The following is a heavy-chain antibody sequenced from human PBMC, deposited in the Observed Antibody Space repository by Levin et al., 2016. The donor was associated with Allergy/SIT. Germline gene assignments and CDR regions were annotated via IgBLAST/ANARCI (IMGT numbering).Heavy chain of an antibody. CDR3: AREFNPQGVTYGGNSFAAFDI. CDR2: ISYDGSNK. Sequence: VRQAPGKGLEWVAVISYDGSNKYYADSVKGRFTISRDNSKNTLYLQMNSLRAEDTAVYYCAREFNPQGVTYGGNSFAAFDIWGQGTMVTVSS. D-gene: IGHD4-23*01. J-gene: IGHJ3*02. V-gene: IGHV3-30*04.